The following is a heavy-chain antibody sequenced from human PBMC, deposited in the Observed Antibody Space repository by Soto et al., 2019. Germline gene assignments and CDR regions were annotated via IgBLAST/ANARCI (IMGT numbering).Heavy chain of an antibody. D-gene: IGHD3-22*01. Sequence: SETLSLTCTVSGGSISSYYWSWIRQPPGKGLEWIGYIYYSGSTNYNPSLKSRVTISVDTSKNQFSLKLSSVTAADTAVYYCASVYYYDSSGYYHDAFDIWGQGTMVTVS. CDR1: GGSISSYY. J-gene: IGHJ3*02. CDR2: IYYSGST. V-gene: IGHV4-59*01. CDR3: ASVYYYDSSGYYHDAFDI.